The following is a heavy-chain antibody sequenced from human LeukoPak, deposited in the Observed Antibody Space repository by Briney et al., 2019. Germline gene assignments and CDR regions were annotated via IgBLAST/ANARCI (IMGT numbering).Heavy chain of an antibody. CDR3: AKVAYCSGGSCYHFDY. D-gene: IGHD2-15*01. J-gene: IGHJ4*02. V-gene: IGHV3-30-3*01. CDR1: GFTFSSYA. Sequence: GGSLRLSCAASGFTFSSYAMHWVRQAPGKGLEWVAVISYDGSNKYYADSVKGRFTISRDNSKNTLYLQMNSLRAEDTAVYYCAKVAYCSGGSCYHFDYWGQGTLVTVSS. CDR2: ISYDGSNK.